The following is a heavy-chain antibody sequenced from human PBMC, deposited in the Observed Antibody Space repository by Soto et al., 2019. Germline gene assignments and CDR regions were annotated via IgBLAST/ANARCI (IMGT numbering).Heavy chain of an antibody. CDR2: IYYSGST. J-gene: IGHJ4*02. Sequence: PSETLSLTCTVSGGSISSYYWSWIRQPPGKGLEWIGYIYYSGSTNYNPSLKSRVTISVDTSKNQFSLKLSSVTAADTAVYYCARSDRWLQYLFDYWGQGTLVTVSS. D-gene: IGHD5-12*01. CDR1: GGSISSYY. CDR3: ARSDRWLQYLFDY. V-gene: IGHV4-59*01.